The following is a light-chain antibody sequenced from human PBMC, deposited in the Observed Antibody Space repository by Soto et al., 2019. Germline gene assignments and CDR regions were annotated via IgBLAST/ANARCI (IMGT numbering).Light chain of an antibody. J-gene: IGLJ3*02. CDR1: SSDVVNDLL. Sequence: QSALTQPASVSGSPGQSITISCTGTSSDVVNDLLVSWYQQQPGKAPKLMIYEGTKRPAGVSDRFSGSKSGNTASLTISGLQAEDEADYYCEAWDDSLNGHVFGGGTKLTVL. V-gene: IGLV2-23*01. CDR2: EGT. CDR3: EAWDDSLNGHV.